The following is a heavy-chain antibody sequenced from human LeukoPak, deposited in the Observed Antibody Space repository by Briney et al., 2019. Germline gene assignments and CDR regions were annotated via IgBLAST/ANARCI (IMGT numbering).Heavy chain of an antibody. V-gene: IGHV5-51*01. J-gene: IGHJ4*02. CDR1: GYSFTNYW. Sequence: GESLKISCKASGYSFTNYWIGWVRQMPGKGLECMGIIYPGDSGTRYSPSFQGQVTISADKSISTAYLHWSSLKASDTAMYYCAKLGAYSSSWYGFFDYWGQGTPVTVSS. CDR3: AKLGAYSSSWYGFFDY. D-gene: IGHD6-13*01. CDR2: IYPGDSGT.